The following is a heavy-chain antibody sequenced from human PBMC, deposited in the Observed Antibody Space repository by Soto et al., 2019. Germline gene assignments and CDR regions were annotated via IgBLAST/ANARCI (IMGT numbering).Heavy chain of an antibody. Sequence: GASVKVSCKTSGYTFAAYYIHWVRQAPGQGLEWMGFIFPNSGGSTTSAQQFEGRVTMTRDSSISTAYLELSGLTRDDTAVYYCALSRDSSPLLLYWGQGTLVTVSS. CDR1: GYTFAAYY. CDR3: ALSRDSSPLLLY. D-gene: IGHD2-21*02. J-gene: IGHJ4*02. V-gene: IGHV1-2*02. CDR2: IFPNSGGST.